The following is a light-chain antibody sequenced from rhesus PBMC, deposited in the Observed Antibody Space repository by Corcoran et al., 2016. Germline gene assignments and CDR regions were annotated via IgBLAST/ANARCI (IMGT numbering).Light chain of an antibody. CDR1: ESVSVFGINV. Sequence: DIVLTQSPASLAVSPGQRATIPCRARESVSVFGINVIHWYQPKPGQPPKLLIYPTPNQDTGVPGEFSGSGSGTAFTLTIYPVEAVDAADYYCLQSKISWTFGPGTKVEIK. V-gene: IGKV7-13*01. CDR3: LQSKISWT. J-gene: IGKJ1*01. CDR2: PTP.